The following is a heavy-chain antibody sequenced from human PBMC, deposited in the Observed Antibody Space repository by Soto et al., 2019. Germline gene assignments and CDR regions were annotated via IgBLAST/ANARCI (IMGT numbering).Heavy chain of an antibody. Sequence: GASVKVSCKASGGTFSSYAISWVRQAPGQGLEWMGGIIPIFGTANYAQKFQGRVTITADESTSTAYMELSSLRSEDTAVYYCARSGIAAAGHFDYWGQGTLVIVSS. V-gene: IGHV1-69*13. CDR2: IIPIFGTA. D-gene: IGHD6-13*01. J-gene: IGHJ4*02. CDR1: GGTFSSYA. CDR3: ARSGIAAAGHFDY.